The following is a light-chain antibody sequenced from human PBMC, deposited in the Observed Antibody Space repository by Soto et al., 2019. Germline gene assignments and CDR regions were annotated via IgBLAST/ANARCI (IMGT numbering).Light chain of an antibody. V-gene: IGKV3-15*01. CDR1: QSVSSN. CDR3: QQYNNWPRGT. J-gene: IGKJ1*01. Sequence: EIVMTQSPATLSVSPGERATLSCRASQSVSSNLAWYQQKPGQAPRLLIYGASTRATGIPARLSGSGSGTEFTLTISSLQSEDFAVYYCQQYNNWPRGTFGQGTRWIS. CDR2: GAS.